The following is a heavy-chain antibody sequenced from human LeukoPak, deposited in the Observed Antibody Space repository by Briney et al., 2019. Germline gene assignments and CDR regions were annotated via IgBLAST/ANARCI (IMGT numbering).Heavy chain of an antibody. CDR2: INPNSGGT. Sequence: GASVKVSCKASGYTFTGYYMHWVRQAPRQGPEWMGWINPNSGGTNYAQKFQSRVTMTRDTSISTAYMELSSLRSDDTAVYYCTMGGHKDYWGQGTLVTVSS. D-gene: IGHD3-10*01. J-gene: IGHJ4*02. CDR3: TMGGHKDY. CDR1: GYTFTGYY. V-gene: IGHV1-2*02.